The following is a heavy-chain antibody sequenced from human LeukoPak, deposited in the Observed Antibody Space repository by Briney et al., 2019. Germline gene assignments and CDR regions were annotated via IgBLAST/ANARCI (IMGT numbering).Heavy chain of an antibody. D-gene: IGHD6-13*01. Sequence: HPGGSLRLSCAASGFTFSSYSMNWVRQAPGKGLEWVSYINIISSEIYYGDSVKGRFTISTDNSKNTLYLQMNSLRAEDTAVYYCANQGPLAAAPDYWGQGTLVTVSS. V-gene: IGHV3-48*01. CDR3: ANQGPLAAAPDY. J-gene: IGHJ4*02. CDR2: INIISSEI. CDR1: GFTFSSYS.